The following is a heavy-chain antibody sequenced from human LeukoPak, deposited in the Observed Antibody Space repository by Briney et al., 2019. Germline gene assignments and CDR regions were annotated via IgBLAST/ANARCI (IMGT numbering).Heavy chain of an antibody. CDR1: GFTFSSYS. CDR2: ISSSSSYI. D-gene: IGHD2-2*01. CDR3: AKEYCSSTSCYFDYFDH. V-gene: IGHV3-21*01. Sequence: KAGGSLRLSCAASGFTFSSYSMNWVRQAPGKGLEWVSSISSSSSYIYYADSVKGRFTISRDNAKNSLYLQMNSLRAEDTAVYYCAKEYCSSTSCYFDYFDHWGQGTLVTVSS. J-gene: IGHJ4*02.